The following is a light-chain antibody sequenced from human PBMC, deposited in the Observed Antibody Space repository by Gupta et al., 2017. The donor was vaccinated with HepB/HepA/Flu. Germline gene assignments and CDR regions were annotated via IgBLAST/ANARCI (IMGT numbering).Light chain of an antibody. CDR1: RSNIGSNN. CDR3: AAGDDSRNGWV. J-gene: IGLJ3*02. V-gene: IGLV1-44*01. Sequence: QSVLTQPPSASGTPGQRVTISCSGSRSNIGSNNVNWYQQLPGTAPKPLIYSNNQRTSGVPDRFSGSKSGTSATITSSGLQAEDEADYYCAAGDDSRNGWVFGGGTKLTVL. CDR2: SNN.